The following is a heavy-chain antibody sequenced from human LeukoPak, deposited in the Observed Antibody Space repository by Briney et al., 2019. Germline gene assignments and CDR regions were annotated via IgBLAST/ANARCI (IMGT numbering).Heavy chain of an antibody. J-gene: IGHJ4*02. D-gene: IGHD3-22*01. CDR2: IIPILGIA. CDR3: ARVYYDSSGLDY. V-gene: IGHV1-69*04. Sequence: SVKVSCKASGGTFSSYAISWVRQAPGQGLEWMGRIIPILGIANYAQKFQGRVTITADKSTSTAYMELSSLRSEDTAVYYCARVYYDSSGLDYWGQGTLVTVSS. CDR1: GGTFSSYA.